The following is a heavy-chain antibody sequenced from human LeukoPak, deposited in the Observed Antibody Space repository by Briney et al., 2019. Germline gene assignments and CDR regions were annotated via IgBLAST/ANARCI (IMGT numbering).Heavy chain of an antibody. J-gene: IGHJ6*02. Sequence: ASETLSLTCTVSGDSISTYYWSWIRQPPGKGLEWMGYISYSGGTNYNPSLKSRVTISVDTSKNQFSLKLSSVTAADTAVYYCARHVGYYDPWGQGTTVTVSS. CDR2: ISYSGGT. CDR3: ARHVGYYDP. D-gene: IGHD3-3*01. CDR1: GDSISTYY. V-gene: IGHV4-59*08.